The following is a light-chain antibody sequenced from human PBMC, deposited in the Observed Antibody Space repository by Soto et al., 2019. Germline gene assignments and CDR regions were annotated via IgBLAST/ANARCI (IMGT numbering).Light chain of an antibody. Sequence: DIQMTQSPSSLSASVGDRVTITCQASQDISNYLNWYQQKPGKAPKLLIYDASNLETGVPSRFSGSGSGTDFIFPISPLQHKVIKTFYCKSNNTPPGHTLGQGNKLEIK. J-gene: IGKJ2*01. CDR3: KSNNTPPGHT. CDR1: QDISNY. V-gene: IGKV1-33*01. CDR2: DAS.